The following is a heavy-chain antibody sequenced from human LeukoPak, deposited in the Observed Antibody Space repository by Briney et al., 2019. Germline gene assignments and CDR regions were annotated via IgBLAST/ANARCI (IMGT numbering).Heavy chain of an antibody. J-gene: IGHJ4*02. CDR1: GFTVSSSY. Sequence: PGGSLRLSCAGSGFTVSSSYMGWVRQAPGKGLEWVSVLYTGGSTYYADSVKGRFSISRDDSKTTLYLHMNFLRAEDTAVYYCARSPWLGEGYSYDYWGQGTLVTVSS. CDR3: ARSPWLGEGYSYDY. CDR2: LYTGGST. V-gene: IGHV3-66*01. D-gene: IGHD5-24*01.